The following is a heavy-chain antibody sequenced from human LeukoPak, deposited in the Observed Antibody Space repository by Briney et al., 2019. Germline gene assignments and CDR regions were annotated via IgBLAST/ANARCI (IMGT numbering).Heavy chain of an antibody. CDR2: ISGSGGST. CDR1: GFTFSNYG. J-gene: IGHJ3*02. V-gene: IGHV3-23*01. CDR3: ARGPPVGARRHSAFDI. Sequence: PGGSLRLSCAASGFTFSNYGMTWVRQGPGKGLEWVSAISGSGGSTYYADSVKGRFTISRDNSKNSLYMQMNSLRAEDTAFYCARGPPVGARRHSAFDIWGQGTMVTVSS. D-gene: IGHD1-26*01.